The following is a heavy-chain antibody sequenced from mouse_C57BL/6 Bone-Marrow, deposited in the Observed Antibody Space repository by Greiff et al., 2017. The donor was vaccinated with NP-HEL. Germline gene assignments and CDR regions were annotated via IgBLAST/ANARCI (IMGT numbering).Heavy chain of an antibody. J-gene: IGHJ4*01. CDR3: AREGLYNIYVRPIAMDY. V-gene: IGHV1-7*01. D-gene: IGHD2-5*01. Sequence: QVQLQQSGAELAKPGASVKLSCKASGYTFTSYWMHWVKQRPGQGLEWIGYINPSSGYTKSNQKFKDKATLTADKSSSTAYMQLSSMTYEDSAVYYCAREGLYNIYVRPIAMDYWGQGTSVTVSS. CDR1: GYTFTSYW. CDR2: INPSSGYT.